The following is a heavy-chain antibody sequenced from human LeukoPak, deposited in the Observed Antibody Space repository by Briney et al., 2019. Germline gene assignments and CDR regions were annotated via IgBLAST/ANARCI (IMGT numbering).Heavy chain of an antibody. J-gene: IGHJ3*02. D-gene: IGHD3-10*01. Sequence: GGSLRLSCSASGLTFSNYAMTWVRLAPGKGLEWVASLSGSGGATWYAGSVKGRFTISRDNSKNTLYLRMNSLRAEDTAVYYCAKDRTPYSRSGGYYLGAFDIWGHGTLVTVSS. CDR3: AKDRTPYSRSGGYYLGAFDI. V-gene: IGHV3-23*01. CDR2: LSGSGGAT. CDR1: GLTFSNYA.